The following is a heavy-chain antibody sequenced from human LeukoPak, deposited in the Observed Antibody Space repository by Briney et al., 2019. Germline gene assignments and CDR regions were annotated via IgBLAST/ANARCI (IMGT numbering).Heavy chain of an antibody. CDR3: AKDRRYSSGWYDY. D-gene: IGHD6-19*01. V-gene: IGHV3-21*01. CDR1: GFTVSSNY. J-gene: IGHJ4*02. CDR2: ISSSSSYI. Sequence: KPGGSLRLSCAASGFTVSSNYMSWVRQAPGKGLEWVSSISSSSSYIYYADSVKGRFTISRDNSKNTLYLQMNSLRAEDTAVYYCAKDRRYSSGWYDYWGQGTLVTVSS.